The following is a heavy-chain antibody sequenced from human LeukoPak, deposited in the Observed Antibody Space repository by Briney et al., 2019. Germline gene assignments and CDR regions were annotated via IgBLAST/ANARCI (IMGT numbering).Heavy chain of an antibody. CDR3: VREDTAMAQNY. D-gene: IGHD5-18*01. CDR1: GFTFSSYW. Sequence: GGSLRLSCAASGFTFSSYWMSWVRQAPGKGLEWVANIKQDGSEKYYVDSVKGRFTISRDNAKNSLYLQMNSLRAEDTAVYYCVREDTAMAQNYWGQGTLVTVSS. CDR2: IKQDGSEK. J-gene: IGHJ4*02. V-gene: IGHV3-7*01.